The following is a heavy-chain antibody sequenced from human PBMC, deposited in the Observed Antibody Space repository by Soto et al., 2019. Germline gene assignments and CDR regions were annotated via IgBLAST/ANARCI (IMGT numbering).Heavy chain of an antibody. J-gene: IGHJ4*02. CDR1: GGSISSSSYY. D-gene: IGHD3-10*01. Sequence: QLQLQESGPGLVKPSETLSLTCTVSGGSISSSSYYWGWIRQPPGKGLEWIGSIYYSGSTYYNPSLKSRVTISVDTSKNQFSLKLSSVTAADTAVYYCARQGGTMVRGVIMPGDFDYWGQGTLVTVSS. CDR2: IYYSGST. CDR3: ARQGGTMVRGVIMPGDFDY. V-gene: IGHV4-39*01.